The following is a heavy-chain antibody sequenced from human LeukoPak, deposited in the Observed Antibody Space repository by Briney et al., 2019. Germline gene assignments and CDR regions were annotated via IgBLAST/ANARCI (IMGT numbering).Heavy chain of an antibody. D-gene: IGHD2-15*01. Sequence: SETLSLTCAVYGGPFSGYYWSWIRQPPGKGLEWIGEINYSGSTNYNPSLKSRVTISVDTSKNQFSLKLSSVTAADTAVYYCARGVCSGGSCYSEWNYWGQGTLVTVSS. V-gene: IGHV4-34*01. J-gene: IGHJ4*02. CDR1: GGPFSGYY. CDR3: ARGVCSGGSCYSEWNY. CDR2: INYSGST.